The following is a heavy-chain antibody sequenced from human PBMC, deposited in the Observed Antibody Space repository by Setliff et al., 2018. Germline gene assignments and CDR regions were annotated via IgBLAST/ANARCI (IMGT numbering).Heavy chain of an antibody. CDR2: INQRGRT. Sequence: SETLSLTCSVSGGSISGSHYYWVWMRQPPGKRLEWLATINQRGRTYYNPSLNSRVTISLDTSKNHFSLKLRSVTAEDSAVYYCASPGRDNLDSPFDAFDIWGQGTKVTVSS. CDR1: GGSISGSHYY. J-gene: IGHJ3*02. CDR3: ASPGRDNLDSPFDAFDI. D-gene: IGHD3-3*01. V-gene: IGHV4-39*02.